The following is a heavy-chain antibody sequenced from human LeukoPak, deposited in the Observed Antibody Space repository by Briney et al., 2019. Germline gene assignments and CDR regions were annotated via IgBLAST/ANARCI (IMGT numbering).Heavy chain of an antibody. CDR3: ARERTSGWDAFDF. CDR2: INSVGSST. V-gene: IGHV3-74*01. CDR1: GFTFSSFW. Sequence: GGSLRLSCAASGFTFSSFWMHWVRQAPGKGLVWVSRINSVGSSTSYADSVKGRFTISRDNAKNTLYLQMNSLRAEDTAVYYCARERTSGWDAFDFGGQGTLVTVSS. D-gene: IGHD6-19*01. J-gene: IGHJ4*02.